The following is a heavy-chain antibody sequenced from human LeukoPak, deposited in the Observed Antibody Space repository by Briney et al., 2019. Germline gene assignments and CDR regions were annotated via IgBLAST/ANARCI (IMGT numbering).Heavy chain of an antibody. CDR1: GGSISSYY. D-gene: IGHD6-13*01. V-gene: IGHV4-59*01. CDR3: ARTTEAHSWRTRYYDYYMDV. Sequence: RSSETLSLTCTVSGGSISSYYWSWMRQPPGKGLEWIGYIYYSGSTNYNPSLKSRVTISVDTSKNQFSLQLSSVTAADTAVYYCARTTEAHSWRTRYYDYYMDVWGKGTTVTVSS. J-gene: IGHJ6*03. CDR2: IYYSGST.